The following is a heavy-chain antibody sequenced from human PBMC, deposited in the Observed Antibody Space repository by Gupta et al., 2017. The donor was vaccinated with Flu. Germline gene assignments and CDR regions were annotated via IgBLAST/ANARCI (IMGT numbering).Heavy chain of an antibody. D-gene: IGHD1-26*01. Sequence: WVRQAPGKGLENVSMIKPGGDGVYYMYSVRGRITISRDNAKNSLVLQMNSRRAEDTAVYYCTRDPGWGAFDMWGQGTLVTISS. CDR2: IKPGGDGV. CDR3: TRDPGWGAFDM. V-gene: IGHV3-7*01. J-gene: IGHJ3*02.